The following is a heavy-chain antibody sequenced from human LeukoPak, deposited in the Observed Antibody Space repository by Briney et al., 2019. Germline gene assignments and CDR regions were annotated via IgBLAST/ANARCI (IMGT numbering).Heavy chain of an antibody. CDR2: LSGSGGGT. CDR3: AKRGVVIRVILVGFHREAYYFDS. Sequence: GGSLRLSCATSGFPFSDFSMTWVRQAPGKGLEWVAGLSGSGGGTNYADSVKGRFTISRDNSKNTLYLQMNSLRAEDTAVYFCAKRGVVIRVILVGFHREAYYFDSWGQGALVTVSS. CDR1: GFPFSDFS. D-gene: IGHD3-22*01. J-gene: IGHJ4*02. V-gene: IGHV3-23*01.